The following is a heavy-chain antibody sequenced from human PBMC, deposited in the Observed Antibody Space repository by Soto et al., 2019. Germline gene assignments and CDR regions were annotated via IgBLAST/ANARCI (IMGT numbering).Heavy chain of an antibody. D-gene: IGHD3-3*01. V-gene: IGHV3-30-3*01. CDR3: ARDSNYKTYYDFWSGYRMLNWFDP. CDR2: ISYDGSNK. Sequence: GGSLRLSCVASGFTFSSYAMHWVRQAPGKGLEWVAVISYDGSNKYYADSVKGRFTISRDNSKNTLYLQMNSLRAEDTAVYYCARDSNYKTYYDFWSGYRMLNWFDPWGQGTLVTVSS. CDR1: GFTFSSYA. J-gene: IGHJ5*02.